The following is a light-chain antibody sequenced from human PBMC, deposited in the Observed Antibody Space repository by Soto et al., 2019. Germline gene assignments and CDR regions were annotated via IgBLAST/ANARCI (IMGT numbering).Light chain of an antibody. CDR1: SGHSSYA. CDR3: QTWGTGIHEGV. J-gene: IGLJ2*01. V-gene: IGLV4-69*01. CDR2: LNSDGSH. Sequence: QPVLTQSPSASASLGASVRLTCTLSSGHSSYAIAWHQQQPEKGPRYLMKLNSDGSHSKGDGIPDHFSGSSSGAERYLTISSLQSEDEADYYCQTWGTGIHEGVFGGGTQLTVL.